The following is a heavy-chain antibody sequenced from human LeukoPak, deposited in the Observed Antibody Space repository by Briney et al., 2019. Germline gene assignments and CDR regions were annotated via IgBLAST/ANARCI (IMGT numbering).Heavy chain of an antibody. CDR1: GGSFSGYY. Sequence: SETLSLTCAVYGGSFSGYYWSWIRQPPGKGLEWIGEINHSGSTKYNPSLKSRVTISVDTSKNQFSLKLSSVTAADTAVYYCARGGEDTGAFDIWGQGTMVTVSS. V-gene: IGHV4-34*01. D-gene: IGHD5-18*01. J-gene: IGHJ3*02. CDR3: ARGGEDTGAFDI. CDR2: INHSGST.